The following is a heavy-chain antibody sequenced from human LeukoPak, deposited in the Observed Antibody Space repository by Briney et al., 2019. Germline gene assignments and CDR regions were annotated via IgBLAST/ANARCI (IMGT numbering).Heavy chain of an antibody. J-gene: IGHJ4*02. CDR1: GGSISSYY. Sequence: KASETLPLTCTVSGGSISSYYWSWIRQPPGKGLEWIGYIYYSGSTNYNPSLKSRVTISVDTSKNQFSLKLSSVTAADTAVYYCARVDIAVAGDHFDYWGQGTLVTVSS. CDR3: ARVDIAVAGDHFDY. CDR2: IYYSGST. D-gene: IGHD6-19*01. V-gene: IGHV4-59*01.